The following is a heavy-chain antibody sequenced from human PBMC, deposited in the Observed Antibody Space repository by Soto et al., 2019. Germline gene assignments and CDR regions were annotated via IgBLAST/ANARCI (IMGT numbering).Heavy chain of an antibody. CDR2: IIPVFGTG. CDR3: SRVGGICGYTYGLDY. CDR1: GGTFSSYA. J-gene: IGHJ4*02. V-gene: IGHV1-69*06. D-gene: IGHD5-12*01. Sequence: QAQLVQSGAEVKKPGSSVKVSCKASGGTFSSYAISWVRQAPGQGLEWMGGIIPVFGTGIYAQKLQGRVTITADKGTNTVYMELSSLRPEDTVVYFCSRVGGICGYTYGLDYWGQGTLVTVSS.